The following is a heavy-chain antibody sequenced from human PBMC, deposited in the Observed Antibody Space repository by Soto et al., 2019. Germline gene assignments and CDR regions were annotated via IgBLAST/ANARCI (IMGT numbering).Heavy chain of an antibody. CDR1: GGNVSSYNIA. CDR3: ARERYGDYGRGAFDI. J-gene: IGHJ3*02. V-gene: IGHV6-1*01. Sequence: QTHSITYAICGGNVSSYNIAWNLIRKSPSRGLEWLGRTYYRSKWYNDYAVSVKSRITINPDTSKNQFSLQLNSVTPEDTAIYYCARERYGDYGRGAFDIWGQGTMVPVSS. CDR2: TYYRSKWYN. D-gene: IGHD4-17*01.